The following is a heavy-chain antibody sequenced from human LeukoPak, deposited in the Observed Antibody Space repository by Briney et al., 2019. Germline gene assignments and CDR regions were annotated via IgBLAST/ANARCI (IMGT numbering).Heavy chain of an antibody. Sequence: ASVKVSCKASGYTFTSYYMHWVRQAPGQGLEWMGIINPSGGSTSYAQKLQGRVTMTTDTSTSAAYMELRSLRSDDSAVYYCARGGLGNYDFWSGRPYNWFDPWGQGTLVTVSS. D-gene: IGHD3-3*01. V-gene: IGHV1-46*01. CDR3: ARGGLGNYDFWSGRPYNWFDP. CDR2: INPSGGST. CDR1: GYTFTSYY. J-gene: IGHJ5*02.